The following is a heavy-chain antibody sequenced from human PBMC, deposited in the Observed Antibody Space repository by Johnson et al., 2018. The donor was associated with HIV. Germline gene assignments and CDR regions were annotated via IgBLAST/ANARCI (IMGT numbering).Heavy chain of an antibody. D-gene: IGHD2-2*01. CDR2: INWNGGSI. CDR3: ARVSCSSTSCLGDGAFDI. Sequence: VQLVESGGGLVQPGRSLRLSCAASGFSFDDYAMHWVRQAPGKGLEWVSGINWNGGSIGYAESVKGRFTISRDNAKNSLYLQMNSLRAEDTALYYCARVSCSSTSCLGDGAFDIWGQGTMVTVSS. V-gene: IGHV3-9*01. J-gene: IGHJ3*02. CDR1: GFSFDDYA.